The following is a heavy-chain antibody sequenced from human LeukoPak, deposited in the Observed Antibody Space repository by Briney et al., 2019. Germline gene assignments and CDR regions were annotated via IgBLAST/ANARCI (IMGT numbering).Heavy chain of an antibody. Sequence: GGSLRLSCAASGITFSSFWMSWVRQAPGKGLEWVANVKQDGSEKYYVDSVKGRFTISRDNAKNSLYLQMNSLRAEDTAVYYCARPIVATNLDYWGQGTLVTVSS. V-gene: IGHV3-7*05. CDR2: VKQDGSEK. CDR1: GITFSSFW. J-gene: IGHJ4*02. D-gene: IGHD5-12*01. CDR3: ARPIVATNLDY.